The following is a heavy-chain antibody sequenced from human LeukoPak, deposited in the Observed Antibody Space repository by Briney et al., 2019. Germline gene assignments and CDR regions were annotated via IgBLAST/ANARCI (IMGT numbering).Heavy chain of an antibody. CDR2: VIPMFGTV. Sequence: SVKVSCKPSGGTLGTYAISWVRQAPGQGLQWMGGVIPMFGTVRYAQKFQGRVTITADDSTSTAYMELSSLRFEDTAVYYCASRGGVTQENDYYYFAMDVWGQGTTVTVSS. CDR1: GGTLGTYA. V-gene: IGHV1-69*13. CDR3: ASRGGVTQENDYYYFAMDV. J-gene: IGHJ6*02. D-gene: IGHD2-21*02.